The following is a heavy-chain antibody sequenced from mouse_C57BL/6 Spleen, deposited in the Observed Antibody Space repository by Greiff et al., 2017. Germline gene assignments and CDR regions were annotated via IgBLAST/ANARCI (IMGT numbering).Heavy chain of an antibody. CDR1: GYTFTSYW. Sequence: QVQLQQPGAELVKPGASVKLSCKASGYTFTSYWMHWVKQRPGQGLEWIGMIHPNSGSTNYNEKFKSKATLTVDKSSSTAYMQLSSLTSEDSAVYYCARDKWEGFYFDYWGQGTTLTVSS. CDR3: ARDKWEGFYFDY. CDR2: IHPNSGST. V-gene: IGHV1-64*01. D-gene: IGHD4-1*01. J-gene: IGHJ2*01.